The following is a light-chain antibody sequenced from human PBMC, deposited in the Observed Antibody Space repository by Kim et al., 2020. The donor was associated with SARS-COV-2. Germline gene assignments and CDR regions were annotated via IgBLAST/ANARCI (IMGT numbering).Light chain of an antibody. V-gene: IGKV1-5*03. Sequence: DIQMTQSPSSLSASVGDRVTITCRASQSISSWLAWYQQKPGKAPKLLIYKASSLESGVPSRFSGSGSGTEFTLTISSLQPDEFETYYCQQYNSAAWTFGQGTKGDIK. CDR2: KAS. CDR1: QSISSW. J-gene: IGKJ1*01. CDR3: QQYNSAAWT.